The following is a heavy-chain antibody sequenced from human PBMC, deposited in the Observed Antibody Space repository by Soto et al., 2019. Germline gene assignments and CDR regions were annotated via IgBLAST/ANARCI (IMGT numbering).Heavy chain of an antibody. V-gene: IGHV3-30*18. D-gene: IGHD6-19*01. J-gene: IGHJ1*01. CDR3: AKEAPGGWHLFDT. Sequence: QVQLVESGGGVVQPGRSLRLSCAASGFTFRTYGMHWVRQAPGEGLEWVADISSDATKKHYADSVKGRFTISRDNSKNTLYLQMISLRTEDTAVYYCAKEAPGGWHLFDTWGQGTQVTVSS. CDR2: ISSDATKK. CDR1: GFTFRTYG.